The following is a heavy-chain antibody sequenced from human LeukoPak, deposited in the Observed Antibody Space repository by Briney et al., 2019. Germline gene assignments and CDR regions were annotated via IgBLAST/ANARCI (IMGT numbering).Heavy chain of an antibody. CDR1: GGSISGTSYY. CDR3: ARGGSSSLDY. V-gene: IGHV4-39*07. CDR2: IYYSGST. D-gene: IGHD6-6*01. Sequence: SGTLSLTCTVSGGSISGTSYYWGWIRQPPGKGLEWIGSIYYSGSTYYNPSLKSRVTISVDTSKNQFSLKLSSVTAADTAVYYCARGGSSSLDYWGQGILVTVSS. J-gene: IGHJ4*02.